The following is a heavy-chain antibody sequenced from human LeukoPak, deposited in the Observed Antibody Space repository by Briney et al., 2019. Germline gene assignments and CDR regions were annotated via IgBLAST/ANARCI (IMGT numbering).Heavy chain of an antibody. J-gene: IGHJ4*02. D-gene: IGHD1-26*01. CDR2: IKHDGSEK. V-gene: IGHV3-7*03. CDR1: GFTFSRHW. Sequence: GGSLRLSCAASGFTFSRHWMTWVRQAPGKGLEWVANIKHDGSEKNYVDSVKGRFTISRDNAKNSLYLQMNSLRAEDTAVYYCVRQQTPHGNFDYWGQGTLVTVSS. CDR3: VRQQTPHGNFDY.